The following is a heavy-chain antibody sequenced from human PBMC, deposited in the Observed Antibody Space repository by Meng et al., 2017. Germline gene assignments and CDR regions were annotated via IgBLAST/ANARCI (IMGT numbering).Heavy chain of an antibody. V-gene: IGHV3-21*01. CDR2: ISSSSSYI. D-gene: IGHD6-19*01. Sequence: EGQLVGSGGGLVKPGGSLRLSCAASGFTFSSYSMNWVRQAPGKGLEWVSSISSSSSYIYYADSVKGRFTISRDNAKNSLYLQMNSLRAEDTAVYYCARVLSSSGWSEIDYWGQGTLVTVSS. J-gene: IGHJ4*02. CDR3: ARVLSSSGWSEIDY. CDR1: GFTFSSYS.